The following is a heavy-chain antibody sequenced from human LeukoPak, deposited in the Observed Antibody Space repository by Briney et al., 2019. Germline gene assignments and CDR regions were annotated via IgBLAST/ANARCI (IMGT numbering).Heavy chain of an antibody. CDR2: PHYGGST. V-gene: IGHV4-39*01. CDR3: ARVHYGSGSLYYYYYYMDV. D-gene: IGHD3-10*01. Sequence: SETLSLTCTVSGGSISRSRYYWGWIRQPPGKGLEWIGTPHYGGSTYYSPSLKSRVTISVDTPKNQFSLKLTSVTAADTAVYYCARVHYGSGSLYYYYYYMDVWGKGTTVTISS. J-gene: IGHJ6*03. CDR1: GGSISRSRYY.